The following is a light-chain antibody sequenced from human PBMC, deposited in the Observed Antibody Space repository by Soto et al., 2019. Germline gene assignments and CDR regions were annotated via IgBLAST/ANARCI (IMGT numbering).Light chain of an antibody. Sequence: EIVLTQSSATLSFSPGERATLFCRASQSVSSHLAWYQQKPGQAPRLLIYYASTRATGIPARFSGSGSGTDFTLTISSLEPEDFATYYCQQANSFPISFGQGTRLEIK. V-gene: IGKV3-11*01. J-gene: IGKJ5*01. CDR2: YAS. CDR3: QQANSFPIS. CDR1: QSVSSH.